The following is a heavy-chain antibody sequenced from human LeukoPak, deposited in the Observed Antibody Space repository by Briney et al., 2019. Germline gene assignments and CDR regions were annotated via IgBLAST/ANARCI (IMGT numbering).Heavy chain of an antibody. V-gene: IGHV1-2*02. D-gene: IGHD2-2*01. CDR3: ARARYFSSTSCPRVVVY. Sequence: ASVKVSCKASGYTFTGYYMHWVRQAHGQGLEWMGWINPNSGGTNYAQKFQGRVTMTRDTSISTAYMELSRLRSDDTAVYYCARARYFSSTSCPRVVVYLGQGPLFTISS. CDR1: GYTFTGYY. CDR2: INPNSGGT. J-gene: IGHJ4*02.